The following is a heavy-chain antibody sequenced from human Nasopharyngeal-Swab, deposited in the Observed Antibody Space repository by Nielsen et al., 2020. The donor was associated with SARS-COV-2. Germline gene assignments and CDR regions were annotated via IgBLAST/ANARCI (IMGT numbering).Heavy chain of an antibody. V-gene: IGHV3-11*04. Sequence: GESLKISCAASGFTFSYYYMSWIRQAPGKGLEWVSYISSSGSTTYYEDSVKGRFTISRDNAKNSLYLQMNSLRAEDTAVYYCARGEGYYDSSGYGWAFDIWGQGTLVTVSS. D-gene: IGHD3-22*01. CDR3: ARGEGYYDSSGYGWAFDI. CDR2: ISSSGSTT. J-gene: IGHJ3*02. CDR1: GFTFSYYY.